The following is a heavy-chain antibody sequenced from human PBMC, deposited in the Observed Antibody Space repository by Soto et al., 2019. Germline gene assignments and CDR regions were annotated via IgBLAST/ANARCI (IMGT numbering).Heavy chain of an antibody. CDR2: ISYDGSNK. V-gene: IGHV3-30-3*01. CDR3: ARDYFDY. J-gene: IGHJ4*02. Sequence: VGSLRLSCAASGFTFSSYAMHWVRQAPGKGLEWVAVISYDGSNKYYADSVKGRFTISRDNSKNTLYLQMNSLRAEDTAVYYCARDYFDYWGQGTLVPVSS. CDR1: GFTFSSYA.